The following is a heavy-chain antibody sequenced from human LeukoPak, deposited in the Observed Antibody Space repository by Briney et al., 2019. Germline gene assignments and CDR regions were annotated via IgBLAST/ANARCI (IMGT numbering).Heavy chain of an antibody. Sequence: ASVKVSCKASGGTFSSYAISWVRQAPGQGLERMGRIIPILGIANYAQKFQGRVTITADKSTSTAYMELSSLRSEDTAVYYCARDFYYDSSGYYSGGLIYYYYGMDVWGQGTTVTVSS. D-gene: IGHD3-22*01. CDR1: GGTFSSYA. J-gene: IGHJ6*02. CDR3: ARDFYYDSSGYYSGGLIYYYYGMDV. V-gene: IGHV1-69*04. CDR2: IIPILGIA.